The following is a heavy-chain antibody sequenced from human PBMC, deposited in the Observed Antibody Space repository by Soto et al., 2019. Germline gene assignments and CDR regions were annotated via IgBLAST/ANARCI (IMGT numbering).Heavy chain of an antibody. D-gene: IGHD6-6*01. V-gene: IGHV4-39*01. CDR2: IYYSGST. Sequence: SETLSLTCSVFGGSIASSSWYWGWIRQPPGRGLEWIGTIYYSGSTYYNPSLKSRVTISVETSENQFSLKVRSMTATDTAVYFCDRGRPRASFEIWGQGTRVTVSS. J-gene: IGHJ3*02. CDR1: GGSIASSSWY. CDR3: DRGRPRASFEI.